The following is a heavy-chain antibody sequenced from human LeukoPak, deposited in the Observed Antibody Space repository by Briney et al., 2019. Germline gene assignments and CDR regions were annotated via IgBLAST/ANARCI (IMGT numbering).Heavy chain of an antibody. V-gene: IGHV3-30*02. CDR1: GFTFSSFG. D-gene: IGHD1-26*01. CDR3: AKDRSIVGERYFDY. CDR2: IRYDGSNK. J-gene: IGHJ4*02. Sequence: PGGSLRLSCAASGFTFSSFGMHWVRQAPGKGLEWVAFIRYDGSNKSYADSVKGRFTISRDSSKDTLYLQMNSLRAEDTAVYYCAKDRSIVGERYFDYWGQGTLVTVSS.